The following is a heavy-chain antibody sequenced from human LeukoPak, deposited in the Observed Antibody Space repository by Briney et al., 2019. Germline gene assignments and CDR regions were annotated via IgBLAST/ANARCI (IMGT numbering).Heavy chain of an antibody. CDR3: ARVDSSSWYMVADA. Sequence: PSQTLSLTCNVSGASLTSGGNHWSWIRQHPGKGLKWIGYISSNGNTYYNPSLKSRLAISMDTSLSQFFLSLTSVTAADTAVYFCARVDSSSWYMVADAWGQGTLVTVSS. CDR2: ISSNGNT. CDR1: GASLTSGGNH. J-gene: IGHJ5*02. D-gene: IGHD6-13*01. V-gene: IGHV4-31*03.